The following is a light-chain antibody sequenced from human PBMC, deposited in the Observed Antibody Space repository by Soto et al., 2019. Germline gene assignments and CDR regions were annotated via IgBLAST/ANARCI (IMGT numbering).Light chain of an antibody. CDR1: SRDGGADNS. J-gene: IGLJ1*01. Sequence: QSALAQPASVSGPPGQSLTISYTRTSRDGGADNSVPLYQQHPHRHPHVKISKGHQRRPGDSNRFTGAASGNWASLTISVLEADYEADYFGCSTASESRYVLGTGTKVTVL. CDR2: KGH. CDR3: CSTASESRYV. V-gene: IGLV2-23*01.